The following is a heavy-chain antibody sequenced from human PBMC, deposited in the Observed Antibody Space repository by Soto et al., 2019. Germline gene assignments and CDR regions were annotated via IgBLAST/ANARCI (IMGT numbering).Heavy chain of an antibody. CDR3: AKAGGIAVPGSHLDY. V-gene: IGHV3-21*04. Sequence: GGSLRLSCAASGFTFSGYSMNWVRQAPGKGLEWVSSISSSSSNTDYADSVEGRFTISRDNSKNTLYLQMSSLRAEDTAVYYCAKAGGIAVPGSHLDYWGQGTLVTVSS. CDR1: GFTFSGYS. J-gene: IGHJ4*02. D-gene: IGHD6-19*01. CDR2: ISSSSSNT.